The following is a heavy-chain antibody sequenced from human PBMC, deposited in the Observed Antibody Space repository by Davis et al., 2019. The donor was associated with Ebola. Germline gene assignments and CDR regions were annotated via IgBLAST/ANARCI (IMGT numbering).Heavy chain of an antibody. Sequence: ASVKVSCKASGYTFRNSAISWVRQAPGQGLEWMGWISTYNGNTNYAQILQGRVTMTTDTSTGTAYMELRSLRSDDTAVYFCARTSIVGTTTTASDIWGQGTKVTVSS. CDR1: GYTFRNSA. D-gene: IGHD1-26*01. CDR2: ISTYNGNT. CDR3: ARTSIVGTTTTASDI. J-gene: IGHJ3*02. V-gene: IGHV1-18*01.